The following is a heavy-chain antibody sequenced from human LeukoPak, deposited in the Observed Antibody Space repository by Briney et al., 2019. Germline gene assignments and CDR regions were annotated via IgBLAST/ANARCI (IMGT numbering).Heavy chain of an antibody. CDR2: IKSKTDGWTT. CDR1: GFTFSNAW. Sequence: GGSLRLSCAASGFTFSNAWMSWVRQAPGKGLEWVGRIKSKTDGWTTDYAAPVKGRSTISRDDSKNTLYLQMNSLKTEDTAVYYCTTDEARDYWGQGTLVTVSS. V-gene: IGHV3-15*01. CDR3: TTDEARDY. J-gene: IGHJ4*02.